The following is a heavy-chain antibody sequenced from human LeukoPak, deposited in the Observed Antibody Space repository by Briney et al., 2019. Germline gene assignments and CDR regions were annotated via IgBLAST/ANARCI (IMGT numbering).Heavy chain of an antibody. J-gene: IGHJ6*02. V-gene: IGHV3-74*03. D-gene: IGHD3-9*01. CDR1: GFTFSSYW. CDR2: INSDGSSE. CDR3: AREDPYSEGMDV. Sequence: PGGSLRLSCAASGFTFSSYWMHWVRQAPGKGLVWVSRINSDGSSETYADSVKGRFTISRDNAKNTLYVQMNSLRAEDTAVYYRAREDPYSEGMDVWGQGTSVTVSS.